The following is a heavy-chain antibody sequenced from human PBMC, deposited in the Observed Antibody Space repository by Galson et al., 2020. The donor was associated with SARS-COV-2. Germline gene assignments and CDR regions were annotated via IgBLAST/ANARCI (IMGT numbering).Heavy chain of an antibody. V-gene: IGHV3-48*02. CDR1: GFTFSSYN. Sequence: GGSLRLSCAASGFTFSSYNMNWVRQAPGMGLEWISFISTASATIFYADSVTGRFTISRDNAKNSLYLQMNSLRDDDTAVYYCARELVSARYIGYWSQGTLVTVSS. J-gene: IGHJ4*02. D-gene: IGHD6-6*01. CDR3: ARELVSARYIGY. CDR2: ISTASATI.